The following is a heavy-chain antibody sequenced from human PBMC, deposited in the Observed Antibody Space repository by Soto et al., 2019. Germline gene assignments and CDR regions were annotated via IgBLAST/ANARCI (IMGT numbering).Heavy chain of an antibody. V-gene: IGHV1-18*01. CDR1: GYTFTSYG. J-gene: IGHJ5*02. CDR3: ARDGETYYDFWSGYYTYNWFDP. CDR2: ISAYNGNT. Sequence: QVQLVQSGAEVKKPGASVKVSCKASGYTFTSYGISWVRQAPVQGLEWMGWISAYNGNTNYAQKLQGRVTMTTDTSTSTAYMELRSLRSDDTAVYYCARDGETYYDFWSGYYTYNWFDPWGQGTLVTVSS. D-gene: IGHD3-3*01.